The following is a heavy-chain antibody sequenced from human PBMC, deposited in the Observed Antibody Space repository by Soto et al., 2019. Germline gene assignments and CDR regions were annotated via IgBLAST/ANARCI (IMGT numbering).Heavy chain of an antibody. CDR2: IDPSDSYT. D-gene: IGHD2-2*01. V-gene: IGHV5-10-1*01. CDR1: GYSFTSDW. CDR3: ASSPRGYCSSTSCRELGNYYGMDV. Sequence: GACLKISCEGSGYSFTSDWISWVRQMPGKGLEGMGRIDPSDSYTNYSPSFQGHVTISADKSISTAYLQWSSLKASDTAMYYCASSPRGYCSSTSCRELGNYYGMDVWGQGTTVTVSS. J-gene: IGHJ6*02.